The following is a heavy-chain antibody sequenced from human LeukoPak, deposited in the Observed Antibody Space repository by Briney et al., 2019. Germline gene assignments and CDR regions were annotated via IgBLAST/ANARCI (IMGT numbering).Heavy chain of an antibody. CDR3: ARDYDILTGYLGLDY. D-gene: IGHD3-9*01. CDR2: INPSGGST. V-gene: IGHV1-46*01. Sequence: ASVKVSCKASGGTFSTYAINWVRQAPGQGLEWMGIINPSGGSTSYAQKFQGRVTMTRDMSTSTVYMELSSLRSEDTAVYYCARDYDILTGYLGLDYWGQGTLVTVSS. J-gene: IGHJ4*02. CDR1: GGTFSTYA.